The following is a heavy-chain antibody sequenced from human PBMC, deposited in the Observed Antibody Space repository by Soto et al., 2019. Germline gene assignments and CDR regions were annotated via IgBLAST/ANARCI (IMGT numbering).Heavy chain of an antibody. J-gene: IGHJ6*02. CDR2: IIPMFGTA. Sequence: VKVSCKASGGTFSSHAISWVRQAPGQGLEWMGGIIPMFGTANYAQKFQGRVTTTADKSTNTVYMELSSLTSEDTAVYYCARGDDLDYYYDMDVWGQGTTVTVSS. V-gene: IGHV1-69*06. CDR1: GGTFSSHA. CDR3: ARGDDLDYYYDMDV. D-gene: IGHD3-16*01.